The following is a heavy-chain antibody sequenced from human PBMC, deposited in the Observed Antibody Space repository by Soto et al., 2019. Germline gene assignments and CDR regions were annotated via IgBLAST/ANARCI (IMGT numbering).Heavy chain of an antibody. CDR3: AGALGGYGDYVTYYYYGMDV. CDR1: GFTFSSYA. CDR2: ISYDGSNK. V-gene: IGHV3-30-3*01. J-gene: IGHJ6*02. D-gene: IGHD4-17*01. Sequence: GGSLRLSCAASGFTFSSYAMHWVRQAPGRGLEWVAVISYDGSNKYYADSVKGRFTISRDNSKNTLYLQMNSLRAEDTAVYYCAGALGGYGDYVTYYYYGMDVWGQGTTVTVSS.